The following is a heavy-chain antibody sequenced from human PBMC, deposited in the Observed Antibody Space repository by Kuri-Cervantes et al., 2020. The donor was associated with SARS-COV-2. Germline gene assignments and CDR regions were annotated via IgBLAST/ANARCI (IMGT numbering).Heavy chain of an antibody. J-gene: IGHJ6*03. CDR2: IRYDGSNK. CDR3: AKDSLRRPFYYYYYYMDV. Sequence: LSLTCAASGFTFSSYSMNWVRQAPGKGLEWVAFIRYDGSNKYYADSVKGRFTISRDNSKNTLYLQMNSLRAEDTAVYYCAKDSLRRPFYYYYYYMDVWGKGTTVTVSS. D-gene: IGHD4-17*01. V-gene: IGHV3-30*02. CDR1: GFTFSSYS.